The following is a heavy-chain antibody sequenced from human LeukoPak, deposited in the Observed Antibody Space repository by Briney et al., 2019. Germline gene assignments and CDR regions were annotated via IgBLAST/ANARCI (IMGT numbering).Heavy chain of an antibody. CDR2: VRGGGTNT. D-gene: IGHD1-1*01. CDR1: GFTFTNYA. J-gene: IGHJ4*02. CDR3: ARDERAAFDS. V-gene: IGHV3-23*01. Sequence: GGSLRLSCEASGFTFTNYAMNWVRQAPGKGLEWVSAVRGGGTNTYYADSVKGRFTISRENSKNTLYLQMNSLRAEDTAVYYCARDERAAFDSRGQGTLVTVSS.